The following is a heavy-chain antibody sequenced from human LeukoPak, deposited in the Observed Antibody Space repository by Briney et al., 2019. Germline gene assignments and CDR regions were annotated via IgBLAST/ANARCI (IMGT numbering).Heavy chain of an antibody. CDR1: GGSISSYF. V-gene: IGHV4-59*08. D-gene: IGHD6-19*01. CDR3: ARRRNIAVANRSYWYFDL. J-gene: IGHJ2*01. CDR2: IYYSGNT. Sequence: PSETLSLTCTVSGGSISSYFWIWIRQPPGKGLEWIGYIYYSGNTNSNPSLKSRVTISVDMSKNQFSLMLSSVTAADTAVYYCARRRNIAVANRSYWYFDLWGRGTLVTVSS.